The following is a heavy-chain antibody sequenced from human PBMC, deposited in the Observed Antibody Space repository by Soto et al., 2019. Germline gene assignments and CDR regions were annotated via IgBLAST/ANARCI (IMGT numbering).Heavy chain of an antibody. V-gene: IGHV4-31*03. J-gene: IGHJ5*02. CDR3: ARAIWFGELHSNRNWFDP. Sequence: SETLSLTCTVSGGSISSGGYYWSWIRQHPGKGLEWIGYIYYSGSTYYNPSLKSRVTISVDTSKNQFSLKLSSVTAADTAVYYCARAIWFGELHSNRNWFDPWGQGTLVTVSS. CDR1: GGSISSGGYY. D-gene: IGHD3-10*01. CDR2: IYYSGST.